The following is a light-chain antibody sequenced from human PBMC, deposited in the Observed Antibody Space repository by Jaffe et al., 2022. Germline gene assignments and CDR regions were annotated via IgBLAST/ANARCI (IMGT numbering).Light chain of an antibody. CDR3: GTWDSSLSAGV. J-gene: IGLJ3*02. Sequence: QSVLTQPPSVSAAPGQKVTISCSGSNSNIGNNYVSWYQQLPGTAPKLLIYDNNKRPSRIPDRFSGSKSGTSATLGITGLQTGDEADYYCGTWDSSLSAGVFGGGTKVTVL. V-gene: IGLV1-51*01. CDR2: DNN. CDR1: NSNIGNNY.